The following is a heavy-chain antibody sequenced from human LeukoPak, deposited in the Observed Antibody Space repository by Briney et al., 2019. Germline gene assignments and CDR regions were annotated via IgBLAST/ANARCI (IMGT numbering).Heavy chain of an antibody. CDR2: ISAYNGNT. D-gene: IGHD3-10*01. CDR1: GYTFTSYG. Sequence: ASVKVSCKASGYTFTSYGISWVRQAPGQGLEWMGWISAYNGNTNYAQKLQGRVTMTTDTSTSTAYMELRSLRSDDTAVYYCARDNYYGSGSYYNVHYYYYYMDVWGKGTTVTVSS. V-gene: IGHV1-18*01. CDR3: ARDNYYGSGSYYNVHYYYYYMDV. J-gene: IGHJ6*03.